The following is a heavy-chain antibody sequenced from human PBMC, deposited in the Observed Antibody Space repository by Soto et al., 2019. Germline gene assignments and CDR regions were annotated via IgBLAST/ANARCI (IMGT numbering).Heavy chain of an antibody. CDR3: AKSTYYDILTGYYSPYYYYGMDV. J-gene: IGHJ6*02. V-gene: IGHV3-23*01. Sequence: GGSLRLSCAASGFTFSSYAMSWVRQAPGKGLEWVSAISGSGGSTYYADSVKGRFTISRDNSKNTLYPQMNSLRAEDTAVYYCAKSTYYDILTGYYSPYYYYGMDVWGQGTTVTVSS. D-gene: IGHD3-9*01. CDR1: GFTFSSYA. CDR2: ISGSGGST.